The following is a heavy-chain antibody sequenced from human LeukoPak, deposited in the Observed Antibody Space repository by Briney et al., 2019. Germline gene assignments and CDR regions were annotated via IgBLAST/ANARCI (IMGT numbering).Heavy chain of an antibody. CDR2: IYYSGST. Sequence: SETLSLTRTVSGGSISSYYWSWIRQPPGKGLEWIGYIYYSGSTNYNPSLKSRVTISVDTSKNQFSLKLSSVTAADTAVYYCARGGWNYHGYWGQGTLVTVSS. CDR1: GGSISSYY. D-gene: IGHD6-19*01. CDR3: ARGGWNYHGY. J-gene: IGHJ4*02. V-gene: IGHV4-59*01.